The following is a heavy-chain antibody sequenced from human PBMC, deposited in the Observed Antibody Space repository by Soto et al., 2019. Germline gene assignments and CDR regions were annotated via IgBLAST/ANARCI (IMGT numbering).Heavy chain of an antibody. CDR2: INPNSGGT. CDR1: GYTFTGYY. D-gene: IGHD6-13*01. V-gene: IGHV1-2*04. Sequence: GASVKVSCKASGYTFTGYYMHWVRQAPGQGLEWMGWINPNSGGTNYAQKFQGWVTMTRDTSISTAYMELSRLRSDDTAVYYCARVSGDEYSSSWSNWFDPWGQGTLVTVS. J-gene: IGHJ5*02. CDR3: ARVSGDEYSSSWSNWFDP.